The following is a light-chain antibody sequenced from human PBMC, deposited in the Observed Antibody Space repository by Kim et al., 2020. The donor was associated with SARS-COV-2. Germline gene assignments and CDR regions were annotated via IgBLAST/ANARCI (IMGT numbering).Light chain of an antibody. CDR1: QRISNN. CDR2: SGS. V-gene: IGKV1-5*01. Sequence: DIQVTQSPSTLSASVGDRVTITCRTSQRISNNMAWYQQKPGEAPKLLIYSGSNLESGVPFRFSGSGFGTEFTLTISYIRPDDSATYVCQQDDGFPVFGEGTRVESK. J-gene: IGKJ1*01. CDR3: QQDDGFPV.